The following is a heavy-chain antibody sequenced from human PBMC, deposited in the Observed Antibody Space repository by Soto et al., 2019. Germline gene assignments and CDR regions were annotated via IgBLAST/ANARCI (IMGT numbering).Heavy chain of an antibody. Sequence: ASVKVSCKASGYTFTSYGISWVRQAPGQGLEWMGWISAYNGNTNYAQKLQGRVTMATDTSTSTAYMELRSLRSDDTAVYYCAGAPGDCSSTSCYNWFDPWGQGTLVTVSS. CDR1: GYTFTSYG. J-gene: IGHJ5*02. V-gene: IGHV1-18*01. CDR2: ISAYNGNT. CDR3: AGAPGDCSSTSCYNWFDP. D-gene: IGHD2-2*01.